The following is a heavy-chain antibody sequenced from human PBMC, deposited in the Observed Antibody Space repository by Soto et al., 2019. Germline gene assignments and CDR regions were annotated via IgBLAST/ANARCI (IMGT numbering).Heavy chain of an antibody. CDR2: MNPNSGNT. V-gene: IGHV1-8*01. D-gene: IGHD6-13*01. J-gene: IGHJ6*02. CDR1: GYTFTSYD. Sequence: QVQLVQSGAEVKKPGASVKVSCKASGYTFTSYDINWVRQATGQGLEWMGWMNPNSGNTGYAQKLQGAVTMTRNTSISTAYMELSSLRSEDTAVYYCARRGYSSSWYYYYYYGMDVWGQGTTVTVSS. CDR3: ARRGYSSSWYYYYYYGMDV.